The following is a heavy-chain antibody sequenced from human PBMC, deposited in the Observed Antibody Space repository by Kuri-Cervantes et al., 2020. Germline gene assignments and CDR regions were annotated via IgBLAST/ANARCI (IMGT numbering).Heavy chain of an antibody. V-gene: IGHV3-9*01. J-gene: IGHJ6*02. CDR3: AKGPYNWNDDGMDV. Sequence: GGSLRLSCAASGFTFDDYAMHWVRQAPGKGLEWVSGVTWNSANIGYADSVKGRFAISRDNAENSLSLQMKSLRAEDTALYYCAKGPYNWNDDGMDVWGQGTTVTVSS. CDR2: VTWNSANI. CDR1: GFTFDDYA. D-gene: IGHD1-20*01.